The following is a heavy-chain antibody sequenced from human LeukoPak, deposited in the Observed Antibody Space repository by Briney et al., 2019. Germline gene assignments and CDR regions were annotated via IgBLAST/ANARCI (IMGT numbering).Heavy chain of an antibody. CDR2: IKPDGSEK. J-gene: IGHJ4*02. D-gene: IGHD5-24*01. CDR1: GFPFSSYW. Sequence: GGSLRLSCAGSGFPFSSYWMSWVRQAPGKGLEWVANIKPDGSEKSYVDSVKGRFTISRDNAKNSLYLQMNSLRAEDTAVYYCARGQMAGYWGQGTLVTVSS. V-gene: IGHV3-7*05. CDR3: ARGQMAGY.